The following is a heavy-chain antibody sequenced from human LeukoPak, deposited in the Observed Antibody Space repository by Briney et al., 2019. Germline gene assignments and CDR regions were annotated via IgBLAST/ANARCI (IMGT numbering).Heavy chain of an antibody. CDR1: GFTFSSYA. CDR2: ISGSGGST. J-gene: IGHJ4*02. D-gene: IGHD5-24*01. Sequence: GGSLRLSCAASGFTFSSYAMSWVRQAPGKGLEWVSAISGSGGSTYYADSVKGRFTISRDNSKNTLYLQMNSLRAEGTAVYYCAKARRDGYNPKGYYFDYWGQGTLVTVSS. CDR3: AKARRDGYNPKGYYFDY. V-gene: IGHV3-23*01.